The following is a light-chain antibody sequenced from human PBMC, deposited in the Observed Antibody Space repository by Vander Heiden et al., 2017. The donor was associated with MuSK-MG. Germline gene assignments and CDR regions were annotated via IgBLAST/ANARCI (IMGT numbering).Light chain of an antibody. J-gene: IGLJ2*01. CDR2: KDT. CDR3: QSADSSGSYAV. V-gene: IGLV3-25*03. Sequence: SYKVTQSPSVSVSPGQTARITCSGDALPNQYAHWYQQKPGQAPVLMIYKDTERPSGIPDRFSGSKSGTTVTLTISGVQAEDEADYHCQSADSSGSYAVFGGGTKLTVL. CDR1: ALPNQY.